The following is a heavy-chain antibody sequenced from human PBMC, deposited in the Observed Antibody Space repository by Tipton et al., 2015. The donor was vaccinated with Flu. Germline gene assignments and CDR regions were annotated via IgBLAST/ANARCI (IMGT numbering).Heavy chain of an antibody. CDR2: IKEDGSEK. CDR1: GFTFSDHY. J-gene: IGHJ5*02. CDR3: ARGLSGP. Sequence: QLVQSGGGLVQPGGSLRLTCAASGFTFSDHYMDWVRQAPGKGLEWMANIKEDGSEKYYVDSLKGRFTISRDNAKNSLYLQMISLRAEDTAVYYCARGLSGPWGQGTLVTVSS. V-gene: IGHV3-7*01. D-gene: IGHD3-10*01.